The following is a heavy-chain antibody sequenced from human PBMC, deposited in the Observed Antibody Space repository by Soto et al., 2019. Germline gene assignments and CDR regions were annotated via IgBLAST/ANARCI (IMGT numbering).Heavy chain of an antibody. J-gene: IGHJ6*02. V-gene: IGHV5-51*01. CDR3: ARRPFGVTYGMDV. CDR2: IYPGDSDT. CDR1: GYSFTSYW. Sequence: PGESLKISCKGSGYSFTSYWIGWVRQMPGKGLEWMGIIYPGDSDTRYSPSFQGQVTISAAKSISTAYLQWSSLKASDTAMYYCARRPFGVTYGMDVWGQGTTVTVSS. D-gene: IGHD3-3*01.